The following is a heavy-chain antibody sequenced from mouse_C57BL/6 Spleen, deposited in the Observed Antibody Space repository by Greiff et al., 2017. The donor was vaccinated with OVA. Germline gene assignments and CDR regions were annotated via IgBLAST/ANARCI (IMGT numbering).Heavy chain of an antibody. CDR3: TRGGDSSVNWYFDV. D-gene: IGHD3-2*02. V-gene: IGHV1-15*01. Sequence: LVESGAELVRPGASVTLSCKASGYTFTDYEMHWVKQTPVHGLEWIGAIDPETGGTAYNQKFKGKAILTADKSSSTAYMELRSLTSEDSAVYYCTRGGDSSVNWYFDVWGTGTTVTVSS. CDR2: IDPETGGT. J-gene: IGHJ1*03. CDR1: GYTFTDYE.